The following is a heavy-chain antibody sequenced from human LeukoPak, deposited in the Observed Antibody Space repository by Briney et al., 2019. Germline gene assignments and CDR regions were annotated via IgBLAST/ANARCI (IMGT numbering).Heavy chain of an antibody. J-gene: IGHJ4*02. CDR2: IDQDGSET. CDR1: GFTFSNYW. V-gene: IGHV3-7*01. D-gene: IGHD1-20*01. CDR3: ARIGYYGDNNWRYFDY. Sequence: PGGSLRLSCAASGFTFSNYWMSWVRQAPGKGLEWVANIDQDGSETQYVGSAKGRFTASRDNAKNSLYLQMNSLRAEDTAIYYCARIGYYGDNNWRYFDYWGRGNLVTVSS.